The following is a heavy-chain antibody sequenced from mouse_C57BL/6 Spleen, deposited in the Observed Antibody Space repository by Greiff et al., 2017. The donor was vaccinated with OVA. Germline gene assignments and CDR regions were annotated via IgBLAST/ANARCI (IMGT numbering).Heavy chain of an antibody. CDR1: GYTFTSYW. D-gene: IGHD1-1*01. CDR2: IHPNSGST. V-gene: IGHV1-64*01. CDR3: ARTTTVVPSFDY. Sequence: QVQLQQPGAELVKPGASVKLSCKASGYTFTSYWMHWVKQRPGQGLEWIGMIHPNSGSTNYNEKFKSKATLTVDKSSSTAYMQLSSLTSEDSAVYYCARTTTVVPSFDYWGQGTTLTVSS. J-gene: IGHJ2*01.